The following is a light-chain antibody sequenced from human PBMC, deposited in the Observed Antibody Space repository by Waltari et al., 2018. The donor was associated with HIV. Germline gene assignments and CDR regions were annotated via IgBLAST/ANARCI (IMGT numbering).Light chain of an antibody. Sequence: QSVLTQSPSVSGAPGQRVTISCTGCSSNLGANSDIHWYQQLPGAAPKLLIFANGKRPAGVPDRFSGSKSGTSASLAITGLQAEDEAVYYCQSYDSSLGGLVVFGGGTKLTVL. CDR1: SSNLGANSD. CDR3: QSYDSSLGGLVV. V-gene: IGLV1-40*01. J-gene: IGLJ3*02. CDR2: ANG.